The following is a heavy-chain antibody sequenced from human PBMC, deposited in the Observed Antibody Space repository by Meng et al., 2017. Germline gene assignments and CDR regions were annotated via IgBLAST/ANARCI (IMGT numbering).Heavy chain of an antibody. CDR2: MSPNSGNT. J-gene: IGHJ6*02. CDR3: ARGSAEYGMDV. CDR1: GDTFISYD. V-gene: IGHV1-8*01. Sequence: ASVKVSCKASGDTFISYDINWVRQATGQGLEWMGWMSPNSGNTGYAQKFQGRVTMTRNTSISTAYMELSSLRSEDTAVYYCARGSAEYGMDVWGQGTTVTVSS.